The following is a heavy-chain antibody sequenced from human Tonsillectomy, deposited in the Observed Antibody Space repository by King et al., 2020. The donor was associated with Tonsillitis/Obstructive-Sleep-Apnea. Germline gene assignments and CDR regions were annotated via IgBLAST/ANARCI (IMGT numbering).Heavy chain of an antibody. CDR2: ISYDGSNK. CDR1: GFTFSSYA. V-gene: IGHV3-30*01. J-gene: IGHJ6*03. Sequence: VQLVESGGGVVQPGRSLRLSCAASGFTFSSYAMHWVRQAPGKGLQWVAVISYDGSNKYYADSVKGRFTISRDNSKDTLYLQMNSLRAEDTAVYYCARCGVRWSGTALYYMDVWGKGTTVTVSS. D-gene: IGHD4-23*01. CDR3: ARCGVRWSGTALYYMDV.